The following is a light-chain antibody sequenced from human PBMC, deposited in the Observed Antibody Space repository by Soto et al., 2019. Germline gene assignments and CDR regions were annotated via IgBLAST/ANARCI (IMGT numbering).Light chain of an antibody. J-gene: IGKJ5*01. CDR1: QSVSSSY. V-gene: IGKV3D-20*02. CDR2: GAS. CDR3: QQRSNWPIT. Sequence: EIVLTQSRGTLSLSPGERATLSCMASQSVSSSYLAWYQQKPGQAPRLLIYGASNRATGIPARFSGSGSGTDFTLTISSLEPEDFAVYYCQQRSNWPITFGQGTRLEIK.